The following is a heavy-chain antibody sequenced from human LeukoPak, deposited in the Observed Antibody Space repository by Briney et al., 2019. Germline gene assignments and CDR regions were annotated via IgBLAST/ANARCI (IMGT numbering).Heavy chain of an antibody. Sequence: PGGSLRLSCAASGGTFRSYAMHWVRQAPGKGLEYVSAISSNGGSTYYADSVKGRFTISRDNSKNTLSLQMGRLRAEDMAVYYCAREAGGDYGDYDWYFDLWGRGTLVTVSS. D-gene: IGHD4-17*01. V-gene: IGHV3-64*02. CDR2: ISSNGGST. CDR1: GGTFRSYA. J-gene: IGHJ2*01. CDR3: AREAGGDYGDYDWYFDL.